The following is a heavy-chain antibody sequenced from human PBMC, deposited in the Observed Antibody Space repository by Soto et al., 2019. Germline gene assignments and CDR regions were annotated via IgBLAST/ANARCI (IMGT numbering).Heavy chain of an antibody. V-gene: IGHV3-49*04. CDR2: IRSKAYGGTT. CDR3: TRGATTDPYGWFDP. D-gene: IGHD4-4*01. CDR1: GFTFSNAW. Sequence: GGSLRLSCAASGFTFSNAWMNWVRQAPGKGLEWVGFIRSKAYGGTTEYAASVKGRFTISRDDSKSIAYLQMNSLKTEDTAVYYCTRGATTDPYGWFDPWGQGTLVTVSS. J-gene: IGHJ5*02.